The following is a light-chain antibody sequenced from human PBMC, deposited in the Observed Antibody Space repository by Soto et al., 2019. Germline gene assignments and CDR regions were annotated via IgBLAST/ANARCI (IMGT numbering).Light chain of an antibody. J-gene: IGKJ2*01. CDR2: GAS. V-gene: IGKV3-15*01. Sequence: EIILTQSPASLSVSPGERATLSCRASQSVNTNLAWYQQKPGQAPRLLIYGASTRATGIPGRFRGSGSGTEFTLTITSLQSADFAVYFCQQYNNLPPDTFGQGTKLEIK. CDR1: QSVNTN. CDR3: QQYNNLPPDT.